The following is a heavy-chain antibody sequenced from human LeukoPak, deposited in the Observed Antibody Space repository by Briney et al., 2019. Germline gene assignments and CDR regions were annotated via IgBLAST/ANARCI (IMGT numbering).Heavy chain of an antibody. V-gene: IGHV3-7*01. J-gene: IGHJ3*02. D-gene: IGHD2-21*02. CDR1: GFTFSSYW. CDR3: ARDCGGDCPHDAFDI. Sequence: GGSLRLSCAASGFTFSSYWMSWVRQAPGKGLEWVANIKQDGSEKYYVDSVKGRFTISRDNAKNSLYLQMNSLRAEDTAVYYCARDCGGDCPHDAFDIWGQGTMVTVFS. CDR2: IKQDGSEK.